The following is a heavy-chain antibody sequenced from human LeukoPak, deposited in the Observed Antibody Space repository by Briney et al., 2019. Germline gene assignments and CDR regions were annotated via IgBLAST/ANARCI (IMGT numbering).Heavy chain of an antibody. J-gene: IGHJ6*02. CDR1: GGSFSGYY. Sequence: SETLSLTCAVYGGSFSGYYWSWIRQPPGKGLEWIGEINHSGSTNYNPSLKSRVTISVDTSKNQFSLKLSSVTAADTAVYYCGRGVRSGSRYGMDVWGQGTTVTVSS. CDR3: GRGVRSGSRYGMDV. CDR2: INHSGST. D-gene: IGHD3-3*01. V-gene: IGHV4-34*01.